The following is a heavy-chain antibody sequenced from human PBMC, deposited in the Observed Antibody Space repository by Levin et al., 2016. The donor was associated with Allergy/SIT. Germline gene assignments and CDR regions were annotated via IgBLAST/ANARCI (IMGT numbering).Heavy chain of an antibody. CDR2: IKQDGSEK. CDR1: GFTFSSYW. V-gene: IGHV3-7*01. J-gene: IGHJ6*03. D-gene: IGHD3-3*01. CDR3: ARGIVLRFLEWLFEARTYYMDV. Sequence: GESLKISCAASGFTFSSYWMSWVRQAPGKGLEWVANIKQDGSEKYYVDSVKGRFTISRDNAKNSLYLQMNSLRAEDTAVYYCARGIVLRFLEWLFEARTYYMDVWGKGTTVTVSS.